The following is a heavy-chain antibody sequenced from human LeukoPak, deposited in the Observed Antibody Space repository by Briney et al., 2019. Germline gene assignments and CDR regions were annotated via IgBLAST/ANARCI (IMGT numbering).Heavy chain of an antibody. Sequence: GESLKISCKGSGYSFTSYWIGWVRQMPGKGLEWMGIVYPGDSDTRYSPSFQGQVTISADKSISTAYLQWSRLKASDTGIYYCVRHVDGGYSYSYGYWGQKTVVTVSS. CDR2: VYPGDSDT. V-gene: IGHV5-51*01. CDR3: VRHVDGGYSYSYGY. D-gene: IGHD5-18*01. CDR1: GYSFTSYW. J-gene: IGHJ4*02.